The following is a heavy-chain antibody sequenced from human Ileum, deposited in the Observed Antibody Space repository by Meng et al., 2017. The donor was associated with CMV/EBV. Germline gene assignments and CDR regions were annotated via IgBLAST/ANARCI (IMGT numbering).Heavy chain of an antibody. CDR3: AKDNGYSGSYYDAFDI. V-gene: IGHV3-30*02. CDR2: RRYDGTNK. J-gene: IGHJ3*02. Sequence: FTFSSCVMHCGRRAPGKRLEWVAVRRYDGTNKYYADSVKGRFTISRDNSKNTLYLQMNSLRAEDTAVYYCAKDNGYSGSYYDAFDIWGQGTMVTVSS. D-gene: IGHD1-26*01. CDR1: FTFSSCV.